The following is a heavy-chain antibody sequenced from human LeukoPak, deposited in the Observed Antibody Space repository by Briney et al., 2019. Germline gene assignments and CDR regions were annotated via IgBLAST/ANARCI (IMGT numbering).Heavy chain of an antibody. V-gene: IGHV1-2*02. CDR2: INPNSGGT. D-gene: IGHD3-9*01. J-gene: IGHJ4*02. CDR3: APNLTGYYTRVYFDY. Sequence: ASVKVSCKASGYTFTGYYMHWVRQAPGQGLEWMGWINPNSGGTNYAQKFQGRVTMTRDTSISSAYMELSRLRSDDTAVYYCAPNLTGYYTRVYFDYWGQGTLVTVSS. CDR1: GYTFTGYY.